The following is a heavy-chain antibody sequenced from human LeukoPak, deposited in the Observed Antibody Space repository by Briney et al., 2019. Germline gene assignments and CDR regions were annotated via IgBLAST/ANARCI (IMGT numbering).Heavy chain of an antibody. Sequence: PGGSLRLSCAASGFTFSSYWMSWVRQAPGKGLEWVANIKLDGSEKYYVGSVKGRLTIPRDNARQSMYLQMTCLRGEDTAGTYCARGFFAFWGVIALLDYWGQGTLVTVSS. J-gene: IGHJ4*02. CDR1: GFTFSSYW. D-gene: IGHD3-16*02. CDR3: ARGFFAFWGVIALLDY. V-gene: IGHV3-7*01. CDR2: IKLDGSEK.